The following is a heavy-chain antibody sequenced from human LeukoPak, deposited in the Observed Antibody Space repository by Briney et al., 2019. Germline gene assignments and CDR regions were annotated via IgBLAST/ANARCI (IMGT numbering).Heavy chain of an antibody. V-gene: IGHV1-69*05. J-gene: IGHJ3*02. CDR1: GGTFSSYA. D-gene: IGHD1-14*01. Sequence: GASVKVSCKASGGTFSSYAISWVRQAPGQGLEWMGGIIPIFGTANYAQKLQGRVTMTTDTSTSTAYMELRSLRSDDTAVYYCARTLYWDWDSGTGPLLDAFGIWGQGTMVTVSS. CDR3: ARTLYWDWDSGTGPLLDAFGI. CDR2: IIPIFGTA.